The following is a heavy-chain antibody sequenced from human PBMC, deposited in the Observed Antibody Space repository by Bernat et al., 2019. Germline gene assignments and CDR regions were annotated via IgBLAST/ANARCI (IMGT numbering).Heavy chain of an antibody. D-gene: IGHD3-22*01. Sequence: QVQLVQSGAEVKKPGASVKVSCKASGYTFTGYYMHWVRQAPGQGLEWMGWINPNSGGTNYAQKFQGWVTMTRDTSISTAYMELSRLRSDDTAVYYCARGRGYYYDSSGLFDYWGQGTLVTVSS. V-gene: IGHV1-2*04. CDR2: INPNSGGT. CDR3: ARGRGYYYDSSGLFDY. J-gene: IGHJ4*02. CDR1: GYTFTGYY.